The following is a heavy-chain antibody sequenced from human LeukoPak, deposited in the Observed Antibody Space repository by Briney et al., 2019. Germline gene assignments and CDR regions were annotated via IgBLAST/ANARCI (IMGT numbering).Heavy chain of an antibody. V-gene: IGHV4-4*02. Sequence: SETLSLTCTVSGGSISSNNRWSWVRPPPGKGQEWIGESDHSGSTNYNPSLKGRVTISVDKSKNQFSLKLSSVTAADTAVYYCARVSQDYGGNFDYWGQGTLVTVSS. D-gene: IGHD4-23*01. CDR1: GGSISSNNR. J-gene: IGHJ4*02. CDR2: SDHSGST. CDR3: ARVSQDYGGNFDY.